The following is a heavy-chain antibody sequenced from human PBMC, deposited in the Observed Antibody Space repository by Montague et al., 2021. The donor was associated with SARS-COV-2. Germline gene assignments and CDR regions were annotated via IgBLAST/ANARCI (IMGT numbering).Heavy chain of an antibody. V-gene: IGHV4-39*01. D-gene: IGHD3-9*01. J-gene: IGHJ2*01. CDR1: GGSIRSSRYY. CDR2: IYYSGST. CDR3: ARHVYDILTGYYTSWYFDL. Sequence: SETLSLTCTVSGGSIRSSRYYLGWIRQPPGKGLEWIGSIYYSGSTYYNPSLKSRVTISVDTSKNQFSLKLSSVTTADTAVYYCARHVYDILTGYYTSWYFDLWGRGTLVTVSS.